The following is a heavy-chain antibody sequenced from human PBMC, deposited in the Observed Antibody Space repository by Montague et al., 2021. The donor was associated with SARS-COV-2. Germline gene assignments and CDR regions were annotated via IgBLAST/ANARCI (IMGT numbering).Heavy chain of an antibody. CDR1: GGSISSCSYY. V-gene: IGHV4-61*02. CDR2: IYISGST. J-gene: IGHJ6*01. Sequence: TLSLTCGVSGGSISSCSYYWSWIRQPAGKELEWMRRIYISGSTNYNPSLKSRVTMSVDTSKNQFSLKLSSVTAADTAVYYGARTGVVPAAMSRYYGLDVRGQGTSVTVSS. D-gene: IGHD2-2*01. CDR3: ARTGVVPAAMSRYYGLDV.